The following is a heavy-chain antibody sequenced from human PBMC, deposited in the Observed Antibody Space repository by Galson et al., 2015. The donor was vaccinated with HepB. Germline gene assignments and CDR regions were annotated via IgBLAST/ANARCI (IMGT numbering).Heavy chain of an antibody. CDR3: ARALVVIDHWYFDL. Sequence: SLRLSCAASGFAYSSSSMNWIRQAPGKGLEWISSITNSVTYIHYADSVRGRFTVSRDNAKNSLYLQMNSLRAKDTAVYYCARALVVIDHWYFDLWGRGTLVTVSS. D-gene: IGHD3-22*01. CDR2: ITNSVTYI. CDR1: GFAYSSSS. J-gene: IGHJ2*01. V-gene: IGHV3-21*01.